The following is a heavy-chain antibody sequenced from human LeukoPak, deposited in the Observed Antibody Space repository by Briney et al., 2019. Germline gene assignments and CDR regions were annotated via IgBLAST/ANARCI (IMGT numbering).Heavy chain of an antibody. CDR1: GDSISSFY. Sequence: PSETLSLTCTVSGDSISSFYWSWIRQPAGKGLEWIGRIYTSGGTNYNPSLKSRVTISVDTSKNQFSLKLSSVTAADTAVYYCAREQGLIAAATYTLVGWFDPWGQGTLVTVSS. CDR2: IYTSGGT. J-gene: IGHJ5*02. V-gene: IGHV4-4*07. D-gene: IGHD6-13*01. CDR3: AREQGLIAAATYTLVGWFDP.